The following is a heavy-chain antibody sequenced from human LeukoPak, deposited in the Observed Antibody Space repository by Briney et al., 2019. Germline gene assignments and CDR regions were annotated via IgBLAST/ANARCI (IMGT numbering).Heavy chain of an antibody. J-gene: IGHJ4*02. CDR1: GGTLSSYA. Sequence: SVKVSCKASGGTLSSYAISWVRQAPGQGLEWMGAIIPIFGTANYPQKFQGRVTITTDESTSTAYMELSRLRSEDTGVYYCARGEGRRGGYNPLPYWGQGTLVTVSS. D-gene: IGHD5-24*01. V-gene: IGHV1-69*05. CDR3: ARGEGRRGGYNPLPY. CDR2: IIPIFGTA.